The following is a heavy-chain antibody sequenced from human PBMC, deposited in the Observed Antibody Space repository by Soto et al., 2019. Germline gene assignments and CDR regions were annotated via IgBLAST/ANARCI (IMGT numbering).Heavy chain of an antibody. Sequence: SAETLSLTCTVSGGSISSGAYYWSWVRQHPGKGLEWIGFIYYSGSTYFSPSLESRLTISVDTSKNQFSLKLSSVTAAETAMYYCARATLTELYAFDFWGQGTIVTVSS. CDR3: ARATLTELYAFDF. J-gene: IGHJ3*01. D-gene: IGHD7-27*01. V-gene: IGHV4-31*03. CDR1: GGSISSGAYY. CDR2: IYYSGST.